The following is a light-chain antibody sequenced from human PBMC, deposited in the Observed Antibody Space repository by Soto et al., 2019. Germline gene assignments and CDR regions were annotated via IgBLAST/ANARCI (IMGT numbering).Light chain of an antibody. CDR2: AAS. CDR3: QQGYSFPVT. Sequence: IQLTQSPSSVSASVGDRGSITCRASQDIGDWLAWAQPKPGKAPKLLVYAASSLHSGVPSRFSGSGSGTDVTLTIGSLQPEDFATYYCQQGYSFPVTFGGGTKVDIK. CDR1: QDIGDW. J-gene: IGKJ4*01. V-gene: IGKV1-12*01.